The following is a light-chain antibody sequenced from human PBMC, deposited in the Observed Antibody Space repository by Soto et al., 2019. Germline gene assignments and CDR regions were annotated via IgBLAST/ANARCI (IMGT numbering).Light chain of an antibody. J-gene: IGKJ4*01. V-gene: IGKV3-20*01. CDR2: GAS. CDR1: QGIGDT. Sequence: EVAMTQSPATLSVSPGEGVTLSCRASQGIGDTLAWYQHKPGQAPRLLIYGASSRATGIPDRFSGSGSGTDFTLTISRLEPEDLAVYYCRQYGRSLGFAVGGGTKVDI. CDR3: RQYGRSLGFA.